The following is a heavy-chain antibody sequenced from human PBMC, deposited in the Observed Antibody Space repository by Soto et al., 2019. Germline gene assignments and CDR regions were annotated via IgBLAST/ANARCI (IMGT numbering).Heavy chain of an antibody. V-gene: IGHV1-18*01. CDR3: AREGSRSGRPRPHTYIDY. CDR1: GDTFTNSA. Sequence: ASVKVSCKASGDTFTNSAFIWVRQAPGQGLEWMGWISAYNGNTDYEQKFQGRVTMTTDTSTSTAYMELRSLRSDDTAVYYCAREGSRSGRPRPHTYIDYWGQGALVTVSS. D-gene: IGHD6-13*01. J-gene: IGHJ4*02. CDR2: ISAYNGNT.